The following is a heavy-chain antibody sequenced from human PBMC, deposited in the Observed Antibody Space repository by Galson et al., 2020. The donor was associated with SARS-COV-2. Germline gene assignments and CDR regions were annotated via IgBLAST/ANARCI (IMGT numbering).Heavy chain of an antibody. CDR1: GGSISSYY. J-gene: IGHJ4*02. CDR2: IYYSGST. D-gene: IGHD3-3*01. Sequence: ETSETLSLTCTVSGGSISSYYWSWIRQPPGKGLEWIGYIYYSGSTNYNPSLKSRVTISVDTSKNQFSLKLSSVTAADTAVYYCARVRRDTTIFGVVIIGGFDYWGQGTLVTVSS. CDR3: ARVRRDTTIFGVVIIGGFDY. V-gene: IGHV4-59*01.